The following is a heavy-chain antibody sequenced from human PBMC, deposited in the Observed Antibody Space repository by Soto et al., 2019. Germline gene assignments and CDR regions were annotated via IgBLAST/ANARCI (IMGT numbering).Heavy chain of an antibody. D-gene: IGHD4-17*01. V-gene: IGHV1-18*04. J-gene: IGHJ6*02. CDR2: ISDYNGNT. CDR3: PRNQYGDSPSHRYGLDV. Sequence: ASVKVSCKXSGYTFTSYGISWVRQAPGQGLEWMGWISDYNGNTNYAQKLQGRFTMTTDTSTSTAYMELRSLRSDDTAVYYCPRNQYGDSPSHRYGLDVWGQGTTVTVSS. CDR1: GYTFTSYG.